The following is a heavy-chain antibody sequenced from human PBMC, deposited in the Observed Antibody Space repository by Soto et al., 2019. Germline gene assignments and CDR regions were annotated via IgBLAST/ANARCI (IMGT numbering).Heavy chain of an antibody. CDR2: IYPNSGGT. J-gene: IGHJ4*02. V-gene: IGHV1-46*02. D-gene: IGHD6-13*01. CDR1: GYTFNIHY. Sequence: ASVKVSCKASGYTFNIHYMHWLRQAPGHALEWMGIIYPNSGGTTYAQKFQGRVTMTSDTSPRPFHRELSSLPSDDTTIYYCAADLAAAREIDYWGQGTLVTVSS. CDR3: AADLAAAREIDY.